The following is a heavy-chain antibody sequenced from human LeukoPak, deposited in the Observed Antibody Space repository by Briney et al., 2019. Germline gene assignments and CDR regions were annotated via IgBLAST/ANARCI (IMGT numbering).Heavy chain of an antibody. CDR3: AKDPMDGGSTSDY. V-gene: IGHV3-23*01. J-gene: IGHJ4*02. CDR1: GFTFRNYA. CDR2: ISGSGGST. Sequence: GGSLRLSCAASGFTFRNYAMSWVRHAPGKGLEWVSPISGSGGSTYYADSVKGRFTISRDNPKNTLYLQMNSLRAEDTAVYYCAKDPMDGGSTSDYWGQGTVLTVSS. D-gene: IGHD1-26*01.